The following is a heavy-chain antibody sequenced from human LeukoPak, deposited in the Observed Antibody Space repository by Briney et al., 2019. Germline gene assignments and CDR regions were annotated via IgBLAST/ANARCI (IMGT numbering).Heavy chain of an antibody. CDR2: FDREDGET. CDR3: STVGYSYGAFDY. Sequence: ASVKVSCKVSGYTLTEISLHWVRQAPGKGLEWMGGFDREDGETMYAQKFQGRVTMTEDTSTDTAFMELTSLRPEDTAVYYCSTVGYSYGAFDYWGQGTLVIVSS. J-gene: IGHJ4*02. D-gene: IGHD5-18*01. V-gene: IGHV1-24*01. CDR1: GYTLTEIS.